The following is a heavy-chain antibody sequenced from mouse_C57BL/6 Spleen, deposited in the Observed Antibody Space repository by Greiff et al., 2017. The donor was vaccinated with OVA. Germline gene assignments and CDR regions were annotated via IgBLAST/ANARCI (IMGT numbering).Heavy chain of an antibody. CDR3: ARRDYYGRGYAMDY. CDR1: GYTFTSYW. J-gene: IGHJ4*01. CDR2: IHPNSGST. Sequence: VQLKQPGAELVKPGASVKLSCKASGYTFTSYWMHWVKQRPGQGLEWIGMIHPNSGSTNYNEKFKSKATLTVDKSSSTAYMQLSSLTSEDSAVYYCARRDYYGRGYAMDYWGQGTSVTVSS. V-gene: IGHV1-64*01. D-gene: IGHD1-1*01.